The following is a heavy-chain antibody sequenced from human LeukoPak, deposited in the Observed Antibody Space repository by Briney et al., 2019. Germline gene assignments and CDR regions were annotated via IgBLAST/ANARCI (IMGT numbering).Heavy chain of an antibody. J-gene: IGHJ4*02. CDR2: LSSSGST. CDR3: ARDYVVDSTLVAFFDY. D-gene: IGHD2-8*02. V-gene: IGHV4-39*07. CDR1: GGSINKATYY. Sequence: PSETLSLTCTVSGGSINKATYYWGWIRQPPGKGLEWIGSLSSSGSTYYNPSLKGRVTSSLDTSKNQFSLKLSSVTAADTAVYYCARDYVVDSTLVAFFDYWGQGVLVTVSS.